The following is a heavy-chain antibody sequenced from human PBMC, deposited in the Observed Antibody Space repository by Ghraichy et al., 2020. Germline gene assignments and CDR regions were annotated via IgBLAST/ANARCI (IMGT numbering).Heavy chain of an antibody. Sequence: QTLSLPCTVSGGSVSSGSYYWSWIRQPPGKGLEWIGYIYYSGSTNYNPSLKSRVTISVDTSKNQFSLKLSSVTAADTAVYYCASEDAYYDILTGYSGPADAFDIWGQGTMVTVSS. J-gene: IGHJ3*02. CDR3: ASEDAYYDILTGYSGPADAFDI. D-gene: IGHD3-9*01. V-gene: IGHV4-61*01. CDR1: GGSVSSGSYY. CDR2: IYYSGST.